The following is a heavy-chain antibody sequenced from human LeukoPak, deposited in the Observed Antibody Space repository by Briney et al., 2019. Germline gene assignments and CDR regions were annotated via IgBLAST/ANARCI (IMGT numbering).Heavy chain of an antibody. CDR3: ARDPRNVGLAP. V-gene: IGHV3-74*01. D-gene: IGHD2-15*01. CDR1: GFSLSGYW. CDR2: NNGDGSTT. Sequence: GGSLRLSCVASGFSLSGYWMYWVRQAPGKGLMYISRNNGDGSTTNYADVVKGRFTMSRDNVKNTLYLQMSSLRVEDTAVYYCARDPRNVGLAPWGQGTLVTVSS. J-gene: IGHJ5*02.